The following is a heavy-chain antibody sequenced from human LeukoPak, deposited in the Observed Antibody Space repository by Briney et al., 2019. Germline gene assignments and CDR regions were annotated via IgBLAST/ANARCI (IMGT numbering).Heavy chain of an antibody. Sequence: PSQTLSLTCTVSGGSISSDGYYWSWIRQHPGKGLEWIGCIYYSGSTYYNPSLKSRVAISVDTSKNLFSLKLSSVTAADTAVYYCATPPYGSGSANWYFDLWGRGTPVTVSS. CDR3: ATPPYGSGSANWYFDL. D-gene: IGHD3-10*01. CDR2: IYYSGST. J-gene: IGHJ2*01. V-gene: IGHV4-31*03. CDR1: GGSISSDGYY.